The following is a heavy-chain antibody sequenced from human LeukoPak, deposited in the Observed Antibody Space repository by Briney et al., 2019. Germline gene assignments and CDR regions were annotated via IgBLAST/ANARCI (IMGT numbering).Heavy chain of an antibody. CDR2: IKSKTDGGTT. V-gene: IGHV3-15*01. J-gene: IGHJ4*02. CDR1: GFTFSNAW. CDR3: TTDDGDYVIDY. D-gene: IGHD4-17*01. Sequence: GGSLRLSCAASGFTFSNAWMSWVRQAPGKGLERVGRIKSKTDGGTTDYAAPVKGRFTISRDDSKNTLYLQMNSLKTEDTAVYYCTTDDGDYVIDYWGQGTLVTVSS.